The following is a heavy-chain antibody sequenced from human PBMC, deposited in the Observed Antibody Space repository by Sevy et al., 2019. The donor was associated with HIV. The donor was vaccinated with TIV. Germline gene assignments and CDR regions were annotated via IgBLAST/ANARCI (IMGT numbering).Heavy chain of an antibody. CDR3: AKPRPAVRSQVFGFFDY. CDR1: GFTFSSDA. V-gene: IGHV3-23*01. D-gene: IGHD3-10*01. CDR2: ISGSGGST. J-gene: IGHJ4*02. Sequence: GGSLRLSCAASGFTFSSDAMSWVRQAPGKGLEWVSAISGSGGSTYYADSVKGRFTISRDNSKNTLYLQMNSLRAEDTAVYYCAKPRPAVRSQVFGFFDYWGQGTLVTVSS.